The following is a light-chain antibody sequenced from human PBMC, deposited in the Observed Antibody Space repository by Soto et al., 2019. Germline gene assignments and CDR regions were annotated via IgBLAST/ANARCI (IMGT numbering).Light chain of an antibody. J-gene: IGKJ5*01. V-gene: IGKV1-9*01. CDR2: AAS. Sequence: DIQLTQSPSFLSASVGDRVTITCRASQGINSYLAWYQQKPGKAPKLLIYAASTLQSGVPSRFSGSGSGTDFTLTISSLEPEDFAVYYCQQRSNWPITFGQGTRLEIK. CDR1: QGINSY. CDR3: QQRSNWPIT.